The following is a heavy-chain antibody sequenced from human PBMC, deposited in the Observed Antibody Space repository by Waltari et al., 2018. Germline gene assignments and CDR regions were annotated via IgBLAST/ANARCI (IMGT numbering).Heavy chain of an antibody. CDR2: INSDGSST. D-gene: IGHD1-26*01. Sequence: EVQLVESGGGLVQPGGSLRLSCAAAGSTLRSYWMHWVRQAPGKGLVWVSRINSDGSSTTYADSVKGRFTISRDNAKNTLYLQMDSLRAEDTAVYYCTRYSLSTNFDYWGQGTLVTVSS. CDR1: GSTLRSYW. V-gene: IGHV3-74*01. J-gene: IGHJ4*02. CDR3: TRYSLSTNFDY.